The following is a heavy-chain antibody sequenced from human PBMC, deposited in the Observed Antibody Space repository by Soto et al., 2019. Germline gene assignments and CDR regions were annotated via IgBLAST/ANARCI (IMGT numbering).Heavy chain of an antibody. J-gene: IGHJ4*02. CDR1: GGSISSGGYS. CDR3: ARTAGGVFAY. D-gene: IGHD3-10*01. Sequence: QLQLQESGSGLVKPSQTLSLTCAVSGGSISSGGYSWSWIRQPPGKGLEWIGYIYHSGSTYYNPPRMRRVTTPVDRAKNQSSLKLRSVTAADTAVYYCARTAGGVFAYWGQGTLVTVSS. CDR2: IYHSGST. V-gene: IGHV4-30-2*01.